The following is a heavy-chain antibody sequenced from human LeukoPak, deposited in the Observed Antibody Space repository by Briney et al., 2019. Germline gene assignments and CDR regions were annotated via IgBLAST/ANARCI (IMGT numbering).Heavy chain of an antibody. V-gene: IGHV3-11*04. CDR1: GFTFSDYY. J-gene: IGHJ4*02. CDR2: ISSSGGTI. D-gene: IGHD3-22*01. CDR3: ARGRVTMIVVVSPPVD. Sequence: GGSLRLSCAASGFTFSDYYMSWIRQAPGKGLEWVSYISSSGGTIYYADSVKGRFTISRDNAKNSPYLKMNSLRAEDTAVYYCARGRVTMIVVVSPPVDWGQGTLVTVSS.